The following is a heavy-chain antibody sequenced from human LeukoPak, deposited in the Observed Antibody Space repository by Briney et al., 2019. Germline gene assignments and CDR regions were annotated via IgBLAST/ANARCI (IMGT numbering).Heavy chain of an antibody. CDR3: ARRDYDILTGYYPPGGWFDP. V-gene: IGHV4-39*01. CDR1: GGSISSSSYY. D-gene: IGHD3-9*01. CDR2: IYYSGST. J-gene: IGHJ5*02. Sequence: SETLSLTCTVSGGSISSSSYYWGWIRQPPGKGLEWMGSIYYSGSTYHNPPLKIRATISIDTDKNQLPVTLISVTAADTAVYYCARRDYDILTGYYPPGGWFDPWGQGTLVTVSS.